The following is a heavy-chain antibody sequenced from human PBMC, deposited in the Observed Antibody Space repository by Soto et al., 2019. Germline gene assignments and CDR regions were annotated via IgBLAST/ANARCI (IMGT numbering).Heavy chain of an antibody. CDR1: GFTFSSYA. V-gene: IGHV3-23*01. J-gene: IGHJ5*02. CDR2: ISGSGGST. CDR3: AKDSYGDPGPRWFDP. D-gene: IGHD4-17*01. Sequence: GGSLRLSCAASGFTFSSYAMSWVRQAPGKGLEWVSAISGSGGSTYYADSVKGRFTISRDNSKNTLYLQMNSLRAEDTAVYYCAKDSYGDPGPRWFDPWGQGTLVTVSS.